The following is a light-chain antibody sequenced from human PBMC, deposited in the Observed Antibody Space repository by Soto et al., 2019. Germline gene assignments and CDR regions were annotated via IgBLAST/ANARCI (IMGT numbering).Light chain of an antibody. Sequence: SAPTQPPSVSGSPGQAVTISCPGTSPEFVSYNXAPXXXRPPXTXXIPXXYEDSNRPSGVDDCFHGSKXVNTAALTISGLQAAEEVDYYCTLYTSQNTHIFGPGTKVTVL. J-gene: IGLJ1*01. V-gene: IGLV2-18*01. CDR2: EDS. CDR3: TLYTSQNTHI. CDR1: SPEFVSYNX.